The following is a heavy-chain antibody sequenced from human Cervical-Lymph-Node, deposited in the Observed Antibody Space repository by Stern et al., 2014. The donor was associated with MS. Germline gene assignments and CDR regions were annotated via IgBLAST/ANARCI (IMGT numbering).Heavy chain of an antibody. V-gene: IGHV4-39*02. D-gene: IGHD3-16*01. Sequence: QVQLQESGPGLVKPSETLSLTCTVSGGPITITTYYWGWIRQSPGKGLEWIGSIHDRGATYFNPSLRRRLTISVDTSQNHFFLQLISVTAADTALYYCARTGGGGVATRFDYWGQGALVTVSS. J-gene: IGHJ4*02. CDR3: ARTGGGGVATRFDY. CDR2: IHDRGAT. CDR1: GGPITITTYY.